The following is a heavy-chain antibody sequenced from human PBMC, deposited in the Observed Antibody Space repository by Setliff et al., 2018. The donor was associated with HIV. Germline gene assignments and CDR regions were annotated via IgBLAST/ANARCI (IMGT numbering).Heavy chain of an antibody. CDR2: IYHSGNT. CDR1: GYSISSDYW. D-gene: IGHD4-4*01. J-gene: IGHJ4*02. V-gene: IGHV4-38-2*02. Sequence: NPSETLSLTCTVSGYSISSDYWWGWIRQPPGKGLEWIGSIYHSGNTYYNPSLKSRVIISVDMSKNQFSLKLTSVTAADTAVFYCARSVMTTTNYFAYWGPGTLVTVTS. CDR3: ARSVMTTTNYFAY.